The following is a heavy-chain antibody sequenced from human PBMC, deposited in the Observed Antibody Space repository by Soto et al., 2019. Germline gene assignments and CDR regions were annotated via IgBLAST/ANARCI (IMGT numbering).Heavy chain of an antibody. J-gene: IGHJ4*02. Sequence: EVQLVESGGGLVQPGGSLRLSCAASGFTFSSYWMSWVRQAPGMGLEWLAIIKKDGSETHYVDAVKGRFTISRDNAKNSLFLQTNSLRTDDTAVYYCARGAGWESDYWGQGTLVTVSS. CDR2: IKKDGSET. CDR3: ARGAGWESDY. V-gene: IGHV3-7*03. CDR1: GFTFSSYW. D-gene: IGHD1-26*01.